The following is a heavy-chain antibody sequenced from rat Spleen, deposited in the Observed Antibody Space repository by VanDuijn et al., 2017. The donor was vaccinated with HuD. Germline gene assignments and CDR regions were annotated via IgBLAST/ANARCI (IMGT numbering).Heavy chain of an antibody. J-gene: IGHJ2*01. D-gene: IGHD1-3*01. CDR2: INYDGSGT. V-gene: IGHV5-29*01. CDR3: ASHYGSYLCFDY. CDR1: GFTFSNYG. Sequence: EVQLVESGGGLVQPGRSLKLSCAASGFTFSNYGMAWVRQAPTKGLEWVATINYDGSGTYYRDSVKGRFTISRDNAKSTLYLQMDSLRSEDTATYYCASHYGSYLCFDYWGQGVMVTVSS.